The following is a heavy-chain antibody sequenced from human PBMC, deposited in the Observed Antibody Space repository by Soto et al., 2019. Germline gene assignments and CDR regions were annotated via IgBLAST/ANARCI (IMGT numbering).Heavy chain of an antibody. J-gene: IGHJ4*02. Sequence: QVQVVESGGGVVQPGRSLRVSCAASGFTFSNYGMHWVRQTRGKGLEWVALMWFDGSNEYYADSVKGRFTISRDNSIITLYLQMNSLRPEDTALYYCARDLWGSGCSTYCCSHFDYWGQGTLVTVSS. V-gene: IGHV3-33*01. CDR3: ARDLWGSGCSTYCCSHFDY. CDR2: MWFDGSNE. D-gene: IGHD2-2*01. CDR1: GFTFSNYG.